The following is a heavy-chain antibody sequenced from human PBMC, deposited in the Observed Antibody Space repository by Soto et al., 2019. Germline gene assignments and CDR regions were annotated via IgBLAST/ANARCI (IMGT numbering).Heavy chain of an antibody. CDR1: GGSISSGGYY. Sequence: SETLSLTFTVSGGSISSGGYYWSWIRHHPGKGLEWIGYIYYSGSTYYNPSLKSRVTISVDTSKNQFSLKLSSVTAADTAVYYCARVSDYDSSGYPFDYWGQGTLVTVSS. J-gene: IGHJ4*02. D-gene: IGHD3-22*01. CDR2: IYYSGST. V-gene: IGHV4-31*03. CDR3: ARVSDYDSSGYPFDY.